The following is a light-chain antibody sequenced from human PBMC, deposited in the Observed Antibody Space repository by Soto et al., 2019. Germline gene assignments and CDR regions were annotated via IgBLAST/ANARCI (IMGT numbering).Light chain of an antibody. CDR3: QQANSFPIP. Sequence: IQLTQSPSSLTTYVGDRVTITCRASQDIAIYLAWYQQKPGEAPKLLIYAASSLQSGVPSRFGGSGSGTDFTLTISSLQPEDFATYYCQQANSFPIPSGQRTRLE. CDR2: AAS. J-gene: IGKJ5*01. CDR1: QDIAIY. V-gene: IGKV1-12*01.